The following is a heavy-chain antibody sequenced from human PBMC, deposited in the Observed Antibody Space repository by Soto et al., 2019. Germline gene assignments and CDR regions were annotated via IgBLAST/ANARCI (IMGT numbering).Heavy chain of an antibody. CDR2: IYYSGST. Sequence: PSETLSLTCTVSGGSISSYYWSWIRQPPGKGLEWIGYIYYSGSTNYNPSLKSRVTISVDTSKNQFSLKLSSVTAADTTVYYCASTIASNWFDPWGQGTLVTVSS. J-gene: IGHJ5*02. CDR3: ASTIASNWFDP. D-gene: IGHD3-3*01. CDR1: GGSISSYY. V-gene: IGHV4-59*01.